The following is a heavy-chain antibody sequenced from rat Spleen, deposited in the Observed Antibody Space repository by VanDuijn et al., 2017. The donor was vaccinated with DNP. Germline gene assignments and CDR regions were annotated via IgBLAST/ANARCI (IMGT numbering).Heavy chain of an antibody. Sequence: EVQLVESGGGLVQPGRSMKLSCAASGFTFSNYYMAWVRQAPTKGLEWVAAISGVGGNTYYRDSVKGRFTISRDNAKSTLYLQMESLRSEDTATYYCARSGSYGGHWFAYWGQGTLVTVSS. J-gene: IGHJ3*01. V-gene: IGHV5-25*01. CDR1: GFTFSNYY. CDR2: ISGVGGNT. D-gene: IGHD1-1*01. CDR3: ARSGSYGGHWFAY.